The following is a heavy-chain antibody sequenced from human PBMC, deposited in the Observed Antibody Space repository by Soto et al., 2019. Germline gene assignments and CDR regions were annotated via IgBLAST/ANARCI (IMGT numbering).Heavy chain of an antibody. V-gene: IGHV4-34*01. Sequence: SETLSLTCAVFGGSFSDYYWNWVRQPPGKGLEWIGEINHSGSTNYNASLKSRVTMSVDTSKNQFSLKVTSVTAADTAVYYCARGGPTTSYYFSVWGQGTQVTVS. CDR2: INHSGST. J-gene: IGHJ4*02. CDR3: ARGGPTTSYYFSV. D-gene: IGHD1-26*01. CDR1: GGSFSDYY.